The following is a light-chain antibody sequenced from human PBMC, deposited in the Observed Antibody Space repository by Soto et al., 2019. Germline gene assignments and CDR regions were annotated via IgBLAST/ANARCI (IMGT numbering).Light chain of an antibody. CDR1: SSDVGGYNY. CDR2: DVS. J-gene: IGLJ1*01. Sequence: QSALTQPASVSGSPGHSITISCTGTSSDVGGYNYVSWYQQHPGKAPKLMIYDVSNRPSGVSNRFSGSKSGNTASLTISGLQAEDEADYYCSSYTSSSTLVVFGTGTKVXVL. V-gene: IGLV2-14*01. CDR3: SSYTSSSTLVV.